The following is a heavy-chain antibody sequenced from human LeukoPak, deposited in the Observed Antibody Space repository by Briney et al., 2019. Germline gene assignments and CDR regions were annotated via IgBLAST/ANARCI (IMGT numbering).Heavy chain of an antibody. Sequence: GRSLRLSCAASGFTFDDYAMYWVRQAPGKGLEWVSGISWNSGSIGYADSVKGRFTISRDNAKNSLYLQMNSLRAEDMALYYCAKGGPTVPTLPFDYWGQGTLVTVSS. CDR2: ISWNSGSI. CDR3: AKGGPTVPTLPFDY. D-gene: IGHD4/OR15-4a*01. J-gene: IGHJ4*02. V-gene: IGHV3-9*03. CDR1: GFTFDDYA.